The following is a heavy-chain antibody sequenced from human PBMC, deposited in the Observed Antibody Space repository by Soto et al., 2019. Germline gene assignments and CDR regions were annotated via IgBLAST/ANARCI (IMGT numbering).Heavy chain of an antibody. J-gene: IGHJ6*01. V-gene: IGHV1-69*01. CDR1: GGTFGSYA. CDR2: IIPIPGTA. CDR3: ARSQGSSTSLEIYYYYYYGMDV. Sequence: QVQLVQSGAEVKKPGSSVKVSCKASGGTFGSYAISWVRQAPGQGLEWMGGIIPIPGTANYAQKFQGRVTIAAHESTSTAYMELSSLRSEDTAVYYCARSQGSSTSLEIYYYYYYGMDVW. D-gene: IGHD2-2*01.